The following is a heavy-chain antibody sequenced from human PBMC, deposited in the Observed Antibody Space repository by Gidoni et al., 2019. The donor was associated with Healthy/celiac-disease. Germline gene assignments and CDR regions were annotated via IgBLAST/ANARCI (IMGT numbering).Heavy chain of an antibody. V-gene: IGHV3-23*04. J-gene: IGHJ5*02. CDR1: GFTFRSYA. D-gene: IGHD3-16*02. CDR3: AKGGSYHWFDP. CDR2: ISGRGGST. Sequence: ELQLVESGGGLVQPGGSLRLSCAASGFTFRSYAMRWVRPAPGKGREWVSAISGRGGSTYYADSVKGRFTIARDNSKKTLYLKMNSLRAEDTAVYYCAKGGSYHWFDPWGQGTLVTVSS.